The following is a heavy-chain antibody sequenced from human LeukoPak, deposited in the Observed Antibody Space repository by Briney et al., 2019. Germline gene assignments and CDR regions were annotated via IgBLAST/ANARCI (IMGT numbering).Heavy chain of an antibody. V-gene: IGHV4-4*02. CDR2: MYYSGST. CDR1: GGSISSSNW. D-gene: IGHD3-22*01. J-gene: IGHJ6*02. Sequence: PSETLSLTCAVSGGSISSSNWWSWVRQPPGKGLEWIGNMYYSGSTNYNPSLKNRVTISVDASKSQFSLKLSSVTAADTAVYYCARDSTYYYDSSGFYYNYYGMDVWGQGTPVTVSS. CDR3: ARDSTYYYDSSGFYYNYYGMDV.